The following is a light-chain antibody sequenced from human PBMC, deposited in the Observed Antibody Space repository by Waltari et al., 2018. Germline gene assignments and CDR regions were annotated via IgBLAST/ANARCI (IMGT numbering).Light chain of an antibody. CDR2: QAS. CDR1: ERISRW. CDR3: QQYNTYPWT. V-gene: IGKV1-5*03. J-gene: IGKJ1*01. Sequence: DIQMTQSPSTLSPSVGDRVTITCRARERISRWLAWYQQKPGMAPKLLIYQASSLEDGVPSRFSGSGFETEFSLSISSLQPEDFTTYYCQQYNTYPWTFGQGTKVEIK.